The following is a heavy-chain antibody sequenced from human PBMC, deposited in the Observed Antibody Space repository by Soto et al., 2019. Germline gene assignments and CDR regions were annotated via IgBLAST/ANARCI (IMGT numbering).Heavy chain of an antibody. CDR1: GGSISSGGYS. D-gene: IGHD6-25*01. CDR2: TYHSGTT. Sequence: QLQLQESGSGLVKPSQTLSLTCAVSGGSISSGGYSWSWIRQPPGKGLECIGYTYHSGTTYYIPSLKSRVTISVDRSTNQLPLTLRSVTAADTAFYYCARESGGSAFDNWGQGTMDTVSS. J-gene: IGHJ3*02. V-gene: IGHV4-30-2*01. CDR3: ARESGGSAFDN.